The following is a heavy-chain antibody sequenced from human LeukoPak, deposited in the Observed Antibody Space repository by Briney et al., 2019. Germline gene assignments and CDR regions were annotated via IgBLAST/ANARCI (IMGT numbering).Heavy chain of an antibody. Sequence: GGSLRLSCAASGFTLSSYGMHWVRQAPGKGLEWVAFIRYDGSNKYYADSVKGRFTISRDNSKNTLYLQMNSLRAEDTAVYYCAKDQGLVATSSDYFDYWGQGILVTVSS. V-gene: IGHV3-30*02. D-gene: IGHD5-12*01. CDR2: IRYDGSNK. CDR1: GFTLSSYG. J-gene: IGHJ4*02. CDR3: AKDQGLVATSSDYFDY.